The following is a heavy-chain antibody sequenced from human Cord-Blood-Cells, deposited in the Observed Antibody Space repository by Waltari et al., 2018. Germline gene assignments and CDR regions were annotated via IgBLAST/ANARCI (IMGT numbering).Heavy chain of an antibody. Sequence: QVQLVPSGAEVQKPGASLKVSCKATGYNFTGSYQTWVRQAPGQVLEWMGWINPNSGGTNYAQKFQGRVTMTRDTSISTAYMELSRLRSDDTAVYYCARQRYCSGGSCYSYFQHWGQGTLVTVSS. J-gene: IGHJ1*01. CDR1: GYNFTGSY. CDR2: INPNSGGT. V-gene: IGHV1-2*02. D-gene: IGHD2-15*01. CDR3: ARQRYCSGGSCYSYFQH.